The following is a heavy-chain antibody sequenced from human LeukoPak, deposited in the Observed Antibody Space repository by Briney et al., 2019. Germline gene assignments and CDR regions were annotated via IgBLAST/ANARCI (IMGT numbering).Heavy chain of an antibody. CDR1: GGSISSGSYY. Sequence: PSQTLSLTCTVSGGSISSGSYYWSWIRQPAGKGLEWIGRIYTSGSTNYNPSLKSRVTISVDTSKNQFSLKLSSVTAADTAVYYCARDSVDTAMDYYYYYYMDVWGKGTTVTISS. V-gene: IGHV4-61*02. D-gene: IGHD5-18*01. CDR2: IYTSGST. J-gene: IGHJ6*03. CDR3: ARDSVDTAMDYYYYYYMDV.